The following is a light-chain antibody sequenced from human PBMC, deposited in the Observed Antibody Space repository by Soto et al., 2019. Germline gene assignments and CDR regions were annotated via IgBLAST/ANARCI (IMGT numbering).Light chain of an antibody. CDR1: SSNIGAGYD. CDR2: GAI. J-gene: IGLJ2*01. CDR3: QSSDSSLSGFVV. Sequence: QSVLTQPPSVSGAPGQRVTISCTGSSSNIGAGYDVHWYQQLPGTAPKLLIYGAINRPSGVPDRFSGSKSGTSASLAITGLPAEDKADYYCQSSDSSLSGFVVFGGGTQLTVL. V-gene: IGLV1-40*01.